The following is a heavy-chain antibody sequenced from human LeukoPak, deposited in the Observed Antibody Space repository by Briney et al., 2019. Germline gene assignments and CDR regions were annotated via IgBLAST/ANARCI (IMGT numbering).Heavy chain of an antibody. CDR3: ARDSDSSGYSYYYYGMDV. CDR1: GFTHSDYY. V-gene: IGHV3-11*01. Sequence: GGSLRLSCAASGFTHSDYYMSWIRQAPGKGLEWVSYISSSGSTIYYADSVKGRFTISRDNAKNSLYLQMNSLRAEDTAVYYCARDSDSSGYSYYYYGMDVWGQGTTVTVSS. CDR2: ISSSGSTI. D-gene: IGHD3-22*01. J-gene: IGHJ6*02.